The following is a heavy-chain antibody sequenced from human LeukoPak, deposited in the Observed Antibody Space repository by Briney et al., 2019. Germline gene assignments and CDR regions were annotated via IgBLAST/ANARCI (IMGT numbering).Heavy chain of an antibody. J-gene: IGHJ4*02. D-gene: IGHD6-19*01. V-gene: IGHV4-61*02. Sequence: SETLSLTCTVSGGSISSGSYYWSWIRQPAGKGLEWIGRFYTSGSTNYNPSLKSRVTISVDTSKNQFSLNLRSVTAADTAVYYCAREGSAWAYYFVYWGQGTLVTVSS. CDR3: AREGSAWAYYFVY. CDR1: GGSISSGSYY. CDR2: FYTSGST.